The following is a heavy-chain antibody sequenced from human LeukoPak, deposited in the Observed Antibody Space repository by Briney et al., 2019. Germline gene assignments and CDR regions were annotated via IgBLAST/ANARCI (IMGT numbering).Heavy chain of an antibody. J-gene: IGHJ4*02. CDR1: GDSISSDDYY. CDR3: ARLVVSTWYHEVLLGRDY. D-gene: IGHD6-13*01. Sequence: PSETLSLTCTVSGDSISSDDYYWSWIRQPPGKGLEWIGEINHSGSTNYNPSLKSRVTISVDTSKNQFSLKLSSVTAADTAVYYCARLVVSTWYHEVLLGRDYWGQGTLVTVSS. CDR2: INHSGST. V-gene: IGHV4-39*07.